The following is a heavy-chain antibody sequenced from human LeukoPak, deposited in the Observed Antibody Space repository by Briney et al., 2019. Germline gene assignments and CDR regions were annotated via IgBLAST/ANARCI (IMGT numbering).Heavy chain of an antibody. D-gene: IGHD3-22*01. Sequence: GGSLRLSCEASGFSFSSYWMHWVRQAPGEGPVWVSLIRSDGTSTSYADSVKGRFTISRDNAKNTLYLQMNSLRAEDTAVYYCAKDYYYDSSGYYYPIDYWGQGTLVTVSS. CDR2: IRSDGTST. CDR1: GFSFSSYW. CDR3: AKDYYYDSSGYYYPIDY. V-gene: IGHV3-74*01. J-gene: IGHJ4*02.